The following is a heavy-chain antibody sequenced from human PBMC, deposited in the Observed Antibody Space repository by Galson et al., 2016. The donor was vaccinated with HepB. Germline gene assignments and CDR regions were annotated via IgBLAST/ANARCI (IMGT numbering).Heavy chain of an antibody. V-gene: IGHV5-51*01. D-gene: IGHD4-17*01. CDR3: TRWDYGDSGDDY. J-gene: IGHJ4*02. CDR2: IYPDDSDT. CDR1: EYSFTGYW. Sequence: QSGAEVKKPGESLRISCKGSEYSFTGYWIGWVRQMPGKGLEWMGIIYPDDSDTRYSPSFQGQVTISVDKSISTAYLQWSSLKASDTAMYYWTRWDYGDSGDDYLGQGTLVTVSS.